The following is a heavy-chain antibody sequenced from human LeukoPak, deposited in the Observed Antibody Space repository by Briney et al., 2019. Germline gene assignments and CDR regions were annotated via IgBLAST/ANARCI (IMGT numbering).Heavy chain of an antibody. Sequence: GGSLRLSCGASGFTLSSYWMTWVRQAPGKGLEWVANIKEDGSKKYYVESVRGRFTISRDNAENSLYLQMNSLRAEDTAVYYCARGGSWSRGWFDPWGQGTLVTVSS. CDR3: ARGGSWSRGWFDP. D-gene: IGHD6-13*01. CDR1: GFTLSSYW. J-gene: IGHJ5*02. V-gene: IGHV3-7*01. CDR2: IKEDGSKK.